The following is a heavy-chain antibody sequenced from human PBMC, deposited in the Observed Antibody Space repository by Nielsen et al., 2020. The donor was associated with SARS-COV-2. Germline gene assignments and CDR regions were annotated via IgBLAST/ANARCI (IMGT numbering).Heavy chain of an antibody. V-gene: IGHV3-74*01. J-gene: IGHJ4*02. CDR3: VSSGWLDY. CDR1: GFTLSNYN. D-gene: IGHD6-19*01. Sequence: GESLKISCAASGFTLSNYNMHWVRQGPGKGLVWVSRINRDGSVTNYADSVKGRFTISRDNGGNTLYLQVNSLRAEDTAVYYCVSSGWLDYWGQGTLVTVSS. CDR2: INRDGSVT.